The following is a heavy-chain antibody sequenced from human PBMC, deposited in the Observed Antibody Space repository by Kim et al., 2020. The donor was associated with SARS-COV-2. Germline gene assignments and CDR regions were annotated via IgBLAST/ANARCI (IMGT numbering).Heavy chain of an antibody. Sequence: ASVKVSCKASGYTFTSYAMHWVRQAPGQRLEWMGWINAGNGNTKYSQKFQGRVTITRDTSASTAYMELSSLRSEDTAVYYCARVCRIGIAAAAYDYWGQGTLVTVSS. CDR3: ARVCRIGIAAAAYDY. CDR1: GYTFTSYA. CDR2: INAGNGNT. J-gene: IGHJ4*02. D-gene: IGHD6-13*01. V-gene: IGHV1-3*01.